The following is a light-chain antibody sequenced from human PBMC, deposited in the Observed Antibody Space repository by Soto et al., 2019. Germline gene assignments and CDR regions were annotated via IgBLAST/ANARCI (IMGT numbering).Light chain of an antibody. CDR3: RQYGRSLGFA. J-gene: IGKJ4*01. CDR1: QSFNIY. Sequence: EIVLTQSPATLSLSPGERATLSCRASQSFNIYLSWYQQKPGQGPRLLIYGASTRATGIPDRFSGSGSGTDFTLTISRMDPEDFAVYYCRQYGRSLGFAVGGGTKVDI. CDR2: GAS. V-gene: IGKV3-20*01.